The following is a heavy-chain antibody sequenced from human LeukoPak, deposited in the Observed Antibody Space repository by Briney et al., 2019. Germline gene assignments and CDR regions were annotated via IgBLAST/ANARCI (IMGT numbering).Heavy chain of an antibody. CDR3: ARISYGGQFDY. J-gene: IGHJ4*02. CDR2: ISYDGSNK. D-gene: IGHD4-23*01. V-gene: IGHV3-30*03. Sequence: RSGGSLRLSCAASGFTFSSYGMHWVRQAPGKGLEWVAVISYDGSNKYYADSVKGRFTISRDNSKNTLYLQMNSLRDEDTAVYYCARISYGGQFDYWGQGTLVTVSS. CDR1: GFTFSSYG.